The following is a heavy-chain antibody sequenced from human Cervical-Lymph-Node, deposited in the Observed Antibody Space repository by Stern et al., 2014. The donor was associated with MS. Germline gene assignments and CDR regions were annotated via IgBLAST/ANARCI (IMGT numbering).Heavy chain of an antibody. V-gene: IGHV7-4-1*02. CDR1: GYTFTTYA. J-gene: IGHJ6*02. CDR3: ARAKPHYDGTKYGMDF. D-gene: IGHD3-10*01. Sequence: VQLLESGSELKKPGASVKVSCQASGYTFTTYAINWVRQAPGQGLAWMGWIDTNTGNPTYDQGFTGRFVFSLDTSVSTAYLQISSLKAEDTAVYYCARAKPHYDGTKYGMDFWGQGTTVTVSS. CDR2: IDTNTGNP.